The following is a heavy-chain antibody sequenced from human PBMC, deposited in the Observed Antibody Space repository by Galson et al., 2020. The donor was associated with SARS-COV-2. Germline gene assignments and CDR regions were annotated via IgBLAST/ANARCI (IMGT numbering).Heavy chain of an antibody. J-gene: IGHJ6*02. Sequence: ASVKVSCKASGYRFTGYYIHWVRQAPGQGPQYMGWINPSLGSVGYGQKLQDRVTMASDMSISTAYMELSSLRFDDTAAYYCARGLSGCWPSYHFYGIDVWGQGTTVTVSS. V-gene: IGHV1-2*02. CDR3: ARGLSGCWPSYHFYGIDV. D-gene: IGHD2-21*01. CDR1: GYRFTGYY. CDR2: INPSLGSV.